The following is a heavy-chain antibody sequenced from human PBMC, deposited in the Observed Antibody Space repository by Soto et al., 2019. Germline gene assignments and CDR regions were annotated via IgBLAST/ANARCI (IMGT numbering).Heavy chain of an antibody. V-gene: IGHV3-74*01. CDR1: GFTFSSYW. CDR3: ARSTGLSGFNS. CDR2: INNDGSST. J-gene: IGHJ4*02. D-gene: IGHD2-8*02. Sequence: PGGSLRLSCAASGFTFSSYWMHWVRQAPGKGLVWVSRINNDGSSTNYADSVKGRFTISRENAENTLYLQMNSLRAEDTAVYYCARSTGLSGFNSWGQGTLVTVSS.